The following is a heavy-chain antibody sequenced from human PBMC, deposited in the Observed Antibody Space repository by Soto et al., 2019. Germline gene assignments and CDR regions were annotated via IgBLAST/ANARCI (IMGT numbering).Heavy chain of an antibody. Sequence: TLSLTCAVSGGSISSGGYSWSWIRQPPGKGLEWIGYIYHSGSTYYNPSLKSRVTISVDRSKNQFSLKLSSVTAADTAVYYCARRGMVRGVLYYYYGMDVWGQGTTVTVSS. D-gene: IGHD3-10*01. CDR2: IYHSGST. J-gene: IGHJ6*02. CDR3: ARRGMVRGVLYYYYGMDV. CDR1: GGSISSGGYS. V-gene: IGHV4-30-2*01.